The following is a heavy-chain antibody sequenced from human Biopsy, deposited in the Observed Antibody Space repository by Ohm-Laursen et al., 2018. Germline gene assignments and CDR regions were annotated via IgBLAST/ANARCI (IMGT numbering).Heavy chain of an antibody. D-gene: IGHD3-22*01. CDR1: GGDINNYY. CDR2: IYPGGST. V-gene: IGHV4-4*07. Sequence: SDTLSLTCNVSGGDINNYYWSWIRQPAGKGLEWIGRIYPGGSTNYNPSLKSRVTMSVDTSKKQLSLRLRSVTAADTAMYYCASVVLGPTNDAFDLWAKGRWSSSL. J-gene: IGHJ3*01. CDR3: ASVVLGPTNDAFDL.